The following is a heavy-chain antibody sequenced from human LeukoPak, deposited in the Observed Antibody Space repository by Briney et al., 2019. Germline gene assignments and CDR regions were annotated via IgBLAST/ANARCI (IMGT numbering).Heavy chain of an antibody. CDR3: VRLRRNSDRSGFYYYYDN. CDR1: GFTFTSYS. J-gene: IGHJ4*02. Sequence: GGSLRLSCAASGFTFTSYSFNWVRQAPGKGLEWVSPINTVASYIYYADSVKGRFTISRDDADNSLYLQMNSLRAEDTAVYFCVRLRRNSDRSGFYYYYDNWGQGTLVTVSS. V-gene: IGHV3-21*01. D-gene: IGHD3-22*01. CDR2: INTVASYI.